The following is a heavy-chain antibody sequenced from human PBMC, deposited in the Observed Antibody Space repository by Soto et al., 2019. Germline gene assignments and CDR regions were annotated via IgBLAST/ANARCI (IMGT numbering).Heavy chain of an antibody. CDR3: AIAVAGPTAIAY. CDR1: GFTISSYW. D-gene: IGHD6-19*01. J-gene: IGHJ4*02. V-gene: IGHV3-74*01. Sequence: EVQLVESGGGLVQPGASLRLSCVVSGFTISSYWMHWVRQAPGKGLVWVSRINGDGSSTNYADSVKGRFTISRDNAKNTLYLQMNTLRAEDTAVHYCAIAVAGPTAIAYWGQRNQVTVSS. CDR2: INGDGSST.